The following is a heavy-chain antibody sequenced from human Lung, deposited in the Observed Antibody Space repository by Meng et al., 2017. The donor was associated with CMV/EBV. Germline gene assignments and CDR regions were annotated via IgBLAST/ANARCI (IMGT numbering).Heavy chain of an antibody. Sequence: VRRVRSGAEVKRPGASVKVSCKASGYTFTSYGISWVRQAHGQGLEWMGWIGGYNGNTNYAQKLQGRVTMTTDTSTSTAYMELRSLRSDDTAVYYCAREADGATFDYWGQGTLVTVSS. V-gene: IGHV1-18*01. CDR1: GYTFTSYG. CDR2: IGGYNGNT. CDR3: AREADGATFDY. D-gene: IGHD1-26*01. J-gene: IGHJ4*02.